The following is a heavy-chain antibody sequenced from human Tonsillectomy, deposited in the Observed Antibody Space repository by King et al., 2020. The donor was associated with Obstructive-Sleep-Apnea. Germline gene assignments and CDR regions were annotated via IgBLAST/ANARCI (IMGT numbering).Heavy chain of an antibody. CDR2: IKQDGSEK. D-gene: IGHD3-22*01. CDR1: GFTFSSYW. V-gene: IGHV3-7*03. J-gene: IGHJ4*02. Sequence: VQLVESGGGLVQPGGSLRLSCAASGFTFSSYWMSWVRQAPGKGLEWVANIKQDGSEKYYVDSVKGRFTISRDNAKNSLYLQMNSLRAEDTAVYYCARDVFQERRAYYYDSSGWGELDYWGQGTLVTVSS. CDR3: ARDVFQERRAYYYDSSGWGELDY.